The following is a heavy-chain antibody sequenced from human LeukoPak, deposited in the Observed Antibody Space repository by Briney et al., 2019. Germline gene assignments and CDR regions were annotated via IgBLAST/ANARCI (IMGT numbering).Heavy chain of an antibody. V-gene: IGHV3-23*01. Sequence: GGSLRLSCAASGFTFSSYAMSWVRQAPGKGLEWVSAISGSGGSTYYADSVKGRFTISRDNAKNTLYLQMNSLRAEDTAVYYCARWRQGIAAAGFFDAFDIWGQGTMVTVSS. CDR1: GFTFSSYA. CDR3: ARWRQGIAAAGFFDAFDI. CDR2: ISGSGGST. D-gene: IGHD6-13*01. J-gene: IGHJ3*02.